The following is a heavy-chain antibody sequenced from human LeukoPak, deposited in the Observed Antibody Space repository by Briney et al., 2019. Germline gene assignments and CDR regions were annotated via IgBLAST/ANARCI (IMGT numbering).Heavy chain of an antibody. J-gene: IGHJ4*02. CDR1: GFSFSSHW. CDR3: ALHYGNYPFDY. Sequence: GGSLRLSCAASGFSFSSHWMHWVRQAPGKGLVWVSRIKSDETTANYADSVRGRFTISKDNAKNTLYLQMNNLRAEDTAVYYCALHYGNYPFDYWGQGTLVTVSS. V-gene: IGHV3-74*01. CDR2: IKSDETTA. D-gene: IGHD4-11*01.